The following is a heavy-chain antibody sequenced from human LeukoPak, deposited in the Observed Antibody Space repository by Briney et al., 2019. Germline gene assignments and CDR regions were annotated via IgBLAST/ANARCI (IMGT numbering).Heavy chain of an antibody. CDR2: ISAYNGNT. CDR1: GYTFTSCG. D-gene: IGHD4-17*01. V-gene: IGHV1-18*01. J-gene: IGHJ6*02. Sequence: ASVKVSCKASGYTFTSCGISWVRQAPGQGLEWMGWISAYNGNTNYAQKLQGRVTMTTDTSTSTAYMELRSLRSDDTAVYYCAWGPYAVTTTSHYYYGMDVWGQGTTVTVSS. CDR3: AWGPYAVTTTSHYYYGMDV.